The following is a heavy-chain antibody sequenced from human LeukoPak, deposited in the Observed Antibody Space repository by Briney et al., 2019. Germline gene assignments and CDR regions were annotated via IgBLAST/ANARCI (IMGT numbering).Heavy chain of an antibody. D-gene: IGHD3-10*02. CDR2: IYYSGST. CDR1: GGSISSYY. Sequence: SETLSLTCTVSGGSISSYYWSWIRQPPGKGLEWIGYIYYSGSTNYNPSLKSRVTISVDTSKNEFSLKLSSVTAADTAVYYCARYCSGSYYYGMDVWGQGTTVTVSS. J-gene: IGHJ6*02. CDR3: ARYCSGSYYYGMDV. V-gene: IGHV4-59*08.